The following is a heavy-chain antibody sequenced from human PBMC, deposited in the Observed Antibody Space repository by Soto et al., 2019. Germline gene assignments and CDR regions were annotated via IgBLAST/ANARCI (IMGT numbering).Heavy chain of an antibody. Sequence: SVKVYGKSWGGAFSSYAISWAQQAPGQGLEWMGGIIPIFGTANYAQKFQGRVTITADESTSTAYMELSSLRSEDTAVYDCADAGARALYYSVTDGWGHGTTVTVS. CDR3: ADAGARALYYSVTDG. V-gene: IGHV1-69*01. CDR1: GGAFSSYA. CDR2: IIPIFGTA. J-gene: IGHJ6*02. D-gene: IGHD6-6*01.